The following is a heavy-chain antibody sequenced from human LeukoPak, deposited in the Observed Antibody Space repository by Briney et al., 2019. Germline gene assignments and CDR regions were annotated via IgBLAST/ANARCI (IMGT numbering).Heavy chain of an antibody. J-gene: IGHJ6*02. V-gene: IGHV3-11*01. D-gene: IGHD2-15*01. Sequence: GGSLRLSCAASGFTFSDYYMSWIRQAPGKGLEWVSYISSSGSTIYYADSVKGRFTISRDNAKNSLYLQMNSLRAEDTAVYYCASRARSGYYYYGMDVWGQGTTVTVSS. CDR3: ASRARSGYYYYGMDV. CDR2: ISSSGSTI. CDR1: GFTFSDYY.